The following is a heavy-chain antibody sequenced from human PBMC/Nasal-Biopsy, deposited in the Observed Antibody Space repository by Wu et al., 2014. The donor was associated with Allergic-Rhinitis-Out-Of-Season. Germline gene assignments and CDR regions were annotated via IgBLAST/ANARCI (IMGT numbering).Heavy chain of an antibody. J-gene: IGHJ4*02. CDR2: IYHSGST. Sequence: TLSLTCAVSGGSISSGGYSWSWIRQPPGKGLEWIGYIYHSGSTYYNPSLKSRVTISVDRSKNQFSLKLSSVTAADTAVYYCALSMVREGYYFDYWGQGTLVTVSS. CDR1: GGSISSGGYS. V-gene: IGHV4-30-2*01. CDR3: ALSMVREGYYFDY. D-gene: IGHD3-10*01.